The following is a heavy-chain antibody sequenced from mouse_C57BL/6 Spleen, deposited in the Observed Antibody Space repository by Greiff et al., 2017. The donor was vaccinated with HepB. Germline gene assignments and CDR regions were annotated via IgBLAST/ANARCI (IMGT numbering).Heavy chain of an antibody. CDR1: GYTFTSYW. CDR3: ASPLLGYFDV. CDR2: IDPSDSYT. D-gene: IGHD1-1*01. Sequence: VKLMESGAELVMPGASVKLSCKASGYTFTSYWMHCVKQRPGQGLEWIGEIDPSDSYTNYNQKFKGKSTLTVDKSSSTAYMQLSSLTSEDSAVYYCASPLLGYFDVWGTGTTVTVSS. J-gene: IGHJ1*03. V-gene: IGHV1-69*01.